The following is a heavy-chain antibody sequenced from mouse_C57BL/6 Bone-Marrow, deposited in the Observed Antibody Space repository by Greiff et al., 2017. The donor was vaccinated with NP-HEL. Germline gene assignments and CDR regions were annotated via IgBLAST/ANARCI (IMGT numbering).Heavy chain of an antibody. D-gene: IGHD2-10*02. CDR2: IRNKANGYTT. J-gene: IGHJ4*01. CDR3: ARYQEGMTTFPLSMDY. Sequence: EVHLVESGGGLVQPGGAASGFTFTDYYMSWVRQPPGMALEWLGFIRNKANGYTTEYSASVKGRFTISRDNSQSILYLQMNALRAEDSATYYCARYQEGMTTFPLSMDYWGQGTSVTVSS. V-gene: IGHV7-3*01. CDR1: GFTFTDYY.